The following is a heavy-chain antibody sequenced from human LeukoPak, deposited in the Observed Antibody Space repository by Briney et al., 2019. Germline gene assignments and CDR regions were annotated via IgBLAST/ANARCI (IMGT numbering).Heavy chain of an antibody. V-gene: IGHV3-74*01. CDR3: ARATLGYSSGWYDN. Sequence: PGGSLRLSCAASGFTFSSYWMYWVRQAPGKGLVWVSRIKSDGSSTTYADSVKGRFTISRDNAKNTLYLQMNSLRAEDTAVYYCARATLGYSSGWYDNWGQGTLVTVSS. J-gene: IGHJ5*02. CDR2: IKSDGSST. CDR1: GFTFSSYW. D-gene: IGHD6-19*01.